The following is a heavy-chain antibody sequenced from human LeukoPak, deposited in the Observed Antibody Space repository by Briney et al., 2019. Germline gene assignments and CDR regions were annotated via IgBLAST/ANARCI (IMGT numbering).Heavy chain of an antibody. CDR1: GFTFSNYV. CDR2: ISYDGSNK. J-gene: IGHJ4*02. CDR3: ARHYHSHARDYYDSSGYYS. Sequence: GGSLRLSCAASGFTFSNYVMHWVRQAPGKGLEWVALISYDGSNKYYADSVKGRFTISRDNSKNTLYLQVNSLRAEDTAVYYCARHYHSHARDYYDSSGYYSWGQGTLVTVSS. V-gene: IGHV3-30*03. D-gene: IGHD3-22*01.